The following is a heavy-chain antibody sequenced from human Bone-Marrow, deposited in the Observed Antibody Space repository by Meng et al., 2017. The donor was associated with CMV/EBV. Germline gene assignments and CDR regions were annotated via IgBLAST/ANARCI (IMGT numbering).Heavy chain of an antibody. CDR1: GGTFSSYA. D-gene: IGHD2-8*02. V-gene: IGHV1-69*12. Sequence: QVRWVQAGAGVKKPGSSVKASCKASGGTFSSYAISWVGQAPGQGLEWMGGIIPIFGTANYAKKFQGRVTITADESTSTAYMELSSLRSEDTAVYYCARGEGLLGDWFDPWGQGTLVTVSS. CDR2: IIPIFGTA. CDR3: ARGEGLLGDWFDP. J-gene: IGHJ5*02.